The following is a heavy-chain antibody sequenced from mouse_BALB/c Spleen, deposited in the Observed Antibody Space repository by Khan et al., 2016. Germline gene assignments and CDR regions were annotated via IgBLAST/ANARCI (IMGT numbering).Heavy chain of an antibody. D-gene: IGHD1-2*01. CDR1: GFDFSRYW. J-gene: IGHJ3*01. CDR2: INPDSSTI. Sequence: EVKLLESGGGLVQPGGSLKLSCAASGFDFSRYWMSWVRQAPGKGLEWIGEINPDSSTINYTPSLKDKFIIPRDNAKTTLNLQMSKVRSEATALYYCARLHDYGRFAYWGQGTLVTVSA. CDR3: ARLHDYGRFAY. V-gene: IGHV4-1*02.